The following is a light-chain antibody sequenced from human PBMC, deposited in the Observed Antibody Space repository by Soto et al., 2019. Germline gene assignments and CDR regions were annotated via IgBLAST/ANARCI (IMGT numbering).Light chain of an antibody. Sequence: DIQMTPSPSSLSASVGERVPITCRASQVIKNGLSWYQQRPGKAPKLLIYKASTLKSGVPSRFSGSGSGTEFTLTISSLQPDDFATYYCQHYNSYSEAFGQGTKVDI. CDR2: KAS. CDR3: QHYNSYSEA. J-gene: IGKJ1*01. V-gene: IGKV1-5*03. CDR1: QVIKNG.